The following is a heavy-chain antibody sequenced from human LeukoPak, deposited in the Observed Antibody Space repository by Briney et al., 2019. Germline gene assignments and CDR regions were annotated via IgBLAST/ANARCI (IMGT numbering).Heavy chain of an antibody. CDR1: GGSISSSSYY. J-gene: IGHJ5*02. D-gene: IGHD2-2*01. CDR3: ARGVAAARWFDP. V-gene: IGHV4-39*01. CDR2: IYYSGST. Sequence: SETLSLTCTVPGGSISSSSYYWGWIRQPPGKGLEWIGNIYYSGSTDYNPSLKSRVTISVDTSKSQFSLKLSSVTAADTAVYYCARGVAAARWFDPWGQGTLVTVSS.